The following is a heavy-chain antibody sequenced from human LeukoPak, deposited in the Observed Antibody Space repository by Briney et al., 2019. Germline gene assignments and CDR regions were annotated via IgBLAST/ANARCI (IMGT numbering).Heavy chain of an antibody. CDR1: GFTFSDCY. CDR2: ISSSGSSV. CDR3: ARYPPMEWLRFPNYFDY. J-gene: IGHJ4*02. D-gene: IGHD5-12*01. V-gene: IGHV3-11*01. Sequence: PGGSLRLSCAAPGFTFSDCYMSWVRQGQGKGVEGVSYISSSGSSVYYADSVTGRFTISTDTAKNSLYLHINSLSAEDTAVYYCARYPPMEWLRFPNYFDYWGQGTLVTVSS.